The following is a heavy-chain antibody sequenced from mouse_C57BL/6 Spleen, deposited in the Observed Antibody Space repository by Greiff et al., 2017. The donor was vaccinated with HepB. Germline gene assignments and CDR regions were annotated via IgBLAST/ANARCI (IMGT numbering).Heavy chain of an antibody. V-gene: IGHV1-42*01. J-gene: IGHJ3*01. CDR3: ASSGWLLH. CDR2: INPSTGGT. D-gene: IGHD2-3*01. CDR1: GYSFTGYY. Sequence: LQQSGPELVKPGASVKISCKASGYSFTGYYMNWVKQSPEKSLEWIGEINPSTGGTTYNQKFKAKATLTVDKSSSTAYMQLKSLTSEDSAVYYCASSGWLLHWGQGTLVTVSA.